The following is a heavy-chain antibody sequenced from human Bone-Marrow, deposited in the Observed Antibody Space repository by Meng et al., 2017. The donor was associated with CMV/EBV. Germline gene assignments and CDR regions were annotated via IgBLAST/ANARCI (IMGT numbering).Heavy chain of an antibody. J-gene: IGHJ6*02. D-gene: IGHD2-2*01. CDR1: GGSISSSSYY. CDR2: IYYSGST. CDR3: ASPRYCSSTSCPYYYYGMDV. Sequence: SETLSLTCTVSGGSISSSSYYWGWIRQPPGKGLEWIGSIYYSGSTYYNPSLKSRVTISVDTSKNQFSLKLSSVTAADTAVYYCASPRYCSSTSCPYYYYGMDVCGQGTTATVSS. V-gene: IGHV4-39*01.